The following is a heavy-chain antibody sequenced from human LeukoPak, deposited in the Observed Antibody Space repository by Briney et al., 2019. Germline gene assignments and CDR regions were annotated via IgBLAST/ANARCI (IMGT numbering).Heavy chain of an antibody. J-gene: IGHJ6*04. V-gene: IGHV3-53*01. Sequence: GGSLRLSCAASGFSVSSNYMSWVRQVPGKGLEWVSVIYSGGSTYYADSVKGRFTVSRDISKNTLYLQMNSLRAEDTAVYYCARSIAAAAHYYYYGMDVWGKGTTVTVSS. CDR1: GFSVSSNY. CDR3: ARSIAAAAHYYYYGMDV. D-gene: IGHD6-13*01. CDR2: IYSGGST.